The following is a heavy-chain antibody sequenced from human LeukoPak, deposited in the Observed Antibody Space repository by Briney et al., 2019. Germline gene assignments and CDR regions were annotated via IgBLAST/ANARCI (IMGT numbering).Heavy chain of an antibody. V-gene: IGHV4-34*01. D-gene: IGHD2-8*01. CDR2: INHSGST. Sequence: SETLSLTCSVYGGSFSGFCWNWIRQPPGKGLEWIGEINHSGSTHYSPSLKSRLSISVDPSKNQFSLKLSSVTAADTAVYYCARGGGYCTNNVCPPWFDPWGQGALVTVSS. J-gene: IGHJ5*02. CDR1: GGSFSGFC. CDR3: ARGGGYCTNNVCPPWFDP.